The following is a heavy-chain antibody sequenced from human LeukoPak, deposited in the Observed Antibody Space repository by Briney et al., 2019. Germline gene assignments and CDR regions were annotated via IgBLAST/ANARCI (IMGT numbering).Heavy chain of an antibody. V-gene: IGHV3-23*01. CDR1: GFTFSSYA. J-gene: IGHJ4*02. CDR2: VSGSGGST. Sequence: GGSLRLSCAASGFTFSSYAMSWVRQAPGKGLEWVSAVSGSGGSTYYADSVTGRFTISRDRSKNTLYLQMNSLRVEDTAVYYCAKRSSWYGFDYWGQGTLVTVSS. D-gene: IGHD6-13*01. CDR3: AKRSSWYGFDY.